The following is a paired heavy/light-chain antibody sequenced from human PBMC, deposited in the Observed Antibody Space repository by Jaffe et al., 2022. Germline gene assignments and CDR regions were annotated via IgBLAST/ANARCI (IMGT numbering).Light chain of an antibody. CDR2: KVS. CDR3: LQQTHWPWT. J-gene: IGKJ1*01. Sequence: DVVMTQSPLSLPVTLGQPASVSCRSSQSLVHSDGKTYLNWFQQRPGQSPRRLIYKVSNRDSGVPDRFSGSGSGTDFTLKISRVEAEDVGVYYCLQQTHWPWTFGQGTKVEI. CDR1: QSLVHSDGKTY. V-gene: IGKV2-30*02.
Heavy chain of an antibody. D-gene: IGHD3-22*01. J-gene: IGHJ4*02. CDR3: VRDDRDERGHY. CDR2: MNQDGSER. Sequence: EVQLVESGGGLVQPGGSLRLSCAASGFTFSRYWMSWVRQAPGKGLEWVANMNQDGSERYYVDSVKGRFTISRDNAKNSLYLQMNSLRVEDTAVYSCVRDDRDERGHYWGQGTLVTVSS. CDR1: GFTFSRYW. V-gene: IGHV3-7*01.